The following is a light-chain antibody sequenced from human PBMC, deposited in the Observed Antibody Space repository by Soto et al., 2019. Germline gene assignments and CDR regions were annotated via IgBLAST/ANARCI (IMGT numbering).Light chain of an antibody. Sequence: EIVMTQSPATLSVSPGERATLSCRASQSVSSNLAWYQKKPGQAPRLLIYGASTRATGIPARFSGSGSGTEFTLTISSRQSEDFAVYYCKQYNNWPPWTFGQGTKVEIK. CDR1: QSVSSN. V-gene: IGKV3-15*01. CDR2: GAS. CDR3: KQYNNWPPWT. J-gene: IGKJ1*01.